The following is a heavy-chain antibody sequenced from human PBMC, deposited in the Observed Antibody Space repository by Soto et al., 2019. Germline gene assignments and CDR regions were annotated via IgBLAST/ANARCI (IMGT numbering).Heavy chain of an antibody. J-gene: IGHJ6*02. CDR2: ISASGGRA. D-gene: IGHD3-22*01. Sequence: EVQLLESGGGLVQPGGSLRLSCATSGLVFSTYDMSWVRQAPGKGPEWVSGISASGGRAFYADSVKGRFTISRDNSKNILFLDMNSLRTEDTAVYYCARRITMIRELFQTPGGLDVWGQGTTVIVSS. CDR3: ARRITMIRELFQTPGGLDV. V-gene: IGHV3-23*01. CDR1: GLVFSTYD.